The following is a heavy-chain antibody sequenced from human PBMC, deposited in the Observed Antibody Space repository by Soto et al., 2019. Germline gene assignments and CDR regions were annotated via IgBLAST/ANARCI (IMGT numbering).Heavy chain of an antibody. CDR3: ARGADDFSSGYYYEY. CDR1: GYTFSRHG. Sequence: QVQLVQSGAEVKKPGASVTVSCKASGYTFSRHGINWVRQAPGQGLEWMAWSGNTNYAQKFQGRLTLTTNPSTRTPYMELRSLRSDDTAVYYCARGADDFSSGYYYEYWGQGTLVTVSS. D-gene: IGHD3-3*01. CDR2: SGNT. V-gene: IGHV1-18*04. J-gene: IGHJ4*02.